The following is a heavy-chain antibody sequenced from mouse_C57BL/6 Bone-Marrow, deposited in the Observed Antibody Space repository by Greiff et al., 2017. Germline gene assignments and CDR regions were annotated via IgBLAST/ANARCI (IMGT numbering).Heavy chain of an antibody. CDR2: IYIGNGYT. V-gene: IGHV1-58*01. CDR3: ARTLYYGNCYFDY. Sequence: EVKVEESGAELVRPGSSVKMSCKTSGYTFTSYGINWVKQRPGQGLEWIGYIYIGNGYTEYNEKFKGKATLTSDTSSSTAYMQLSSLTSEDSAIYFCARTLYYGNCYFDYWGQGTTLTVSS. D-gene: IGHD2-1*01. J-gene: IGHJ2*01. CDR1: GYTFTSYG.